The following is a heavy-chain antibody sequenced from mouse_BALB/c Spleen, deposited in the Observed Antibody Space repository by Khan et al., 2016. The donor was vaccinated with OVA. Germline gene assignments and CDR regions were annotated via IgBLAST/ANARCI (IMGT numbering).Heavy chain of an antibody. Sequence: VQLQESGAELARPGASVKMSCKASGYTFTSHTMHWIKQRPGQGLEWIGYINPRSGYTQYNQKFNDKATLTADISSSTAYMQLSSLTSEDSAVYYCARRTTEDALDYWGQGTLVTVSS. J-gene: IGHJ4*01. D-gene: IGHD2-14*01. V-gene: IGHV1-4*01. CDR3: ARRTTEDALDY. CDR2: INPRSGYT. CDR1: GYTFTSHT.